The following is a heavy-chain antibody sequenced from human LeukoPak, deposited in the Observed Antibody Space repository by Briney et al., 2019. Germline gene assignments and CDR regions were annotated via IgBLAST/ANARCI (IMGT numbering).Heavy chain of an antibody. CDR3: ASTFSGSSVFDY. V-gene: IGHV4-59*01. CDR1: GGSISSYY. D-gene: IGHD1-26*01. J-gene: IGHJ4*02. Sequence: SETLSLTCTVSGGSISSYYWSWIRQPPGKGLEWIGYIYYSGSTNYNPSLKSRVTISVDTSKNQFSLKLSSVTAADTAVYYCASTFSGSSVFDYWGQGTLVTVSS. CDR2: IYYSGST.